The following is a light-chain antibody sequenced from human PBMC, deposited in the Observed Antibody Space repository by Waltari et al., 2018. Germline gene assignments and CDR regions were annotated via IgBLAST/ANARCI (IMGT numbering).Light chain of an antibody. Sequence: EILLTQSPATLSLSPGEIATLPCRASQGVSTSLAWFQQKPGQPPRLIIYDASNRANDIPGRFRGSGSGTDFTLSISSLEPEDLAVYYCHQGYSWPFTFGGGTKVQIK. CDR2: DAS. CDR1: QGVSTS. J-gene: IGKJ4*01. V-gene: IGKV3D-11*01. CDR3: HQGYSWPFT.